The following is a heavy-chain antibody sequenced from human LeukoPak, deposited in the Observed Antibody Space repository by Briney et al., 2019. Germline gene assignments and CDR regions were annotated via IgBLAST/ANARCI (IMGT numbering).Heavy chain of an antibody. D-gene: IGHD1-1*01. J-gene: IGHJ4*02. CDR1: GYSISSGYY. Sequence: PSETLSLTCAVSGYSISSGYYWGWIRQPPGKGLEWIGSMYHSGSTYYNPSLKSRVTISVDTSKNQFSLKLSSVTVADTAVYYCARIQLGNRGDYFDYWGQGTLVTVSS. CDR2: MYHSGST. V-gene: IGHV4-38-2*01. CDR3: ARIQLGNRGDYFDY.